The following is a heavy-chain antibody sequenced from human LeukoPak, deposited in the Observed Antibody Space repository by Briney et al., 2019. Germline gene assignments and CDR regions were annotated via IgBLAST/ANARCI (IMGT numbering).Heavy chain of an antibody. V-gene: IGHV3-30*04. CDR1: GFTFSSYA. CDR3: ARGGLMIVVGDYMDV. Sequence: GGSLRLSCAASGFTFSSYAMHWVRQAPGKGLEWVAVISYDGSNKYYADSVKGRFTISRDNSKNTLYLQMNSLRAEDTAVYYCARGGLMIVVGDYMDVWGKGTTVTVSS. J-gene: IGHJ6*03. D-gene: IGHD3-22*01. CDR2: ISYDGSNK.